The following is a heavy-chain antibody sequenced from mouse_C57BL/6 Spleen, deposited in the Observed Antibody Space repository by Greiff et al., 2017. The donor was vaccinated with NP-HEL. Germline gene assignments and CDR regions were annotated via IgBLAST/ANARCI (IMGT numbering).Heavy chain of an antibody. CDR2: IDPANGNP. CDR3: ARKGGSSLWYFDV. Sequence: EVQLQQSVAELVRPGASVKLSCTASGFNIKNTYMHWVKQRPEQGLEWIGRIDPANGNPNYASKFQGKATITADTSSNTAYLQLSSLTSEDTAIYYCARKGGSSLWYFDVWGTGTTVTVSS. V-gene: IGHV14-3*01. CDR1: GFNIKNTY. D-gene: IGHD1-1*01. J-gene: IGHJ1*03.